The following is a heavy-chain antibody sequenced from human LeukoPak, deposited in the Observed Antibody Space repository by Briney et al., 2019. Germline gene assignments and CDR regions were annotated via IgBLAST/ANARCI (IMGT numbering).Heavy chain of an antibody. Sequence: GGSLRLSCAAAGFTFGSDAMSWVRQAPGEVLGWVSAIRGSGDSTYYADSVEGRLNISRDNSKNTLYLQMNSLRAEDTAVYYCATEPRNYYDYYMDVWGKGTTVTVSS. J-gene: IGHJ6*03. V-gene: IGHV3-23*01. D-gene: IGHD1-14*01. CDR2: IRGSGDST. CDR3: ATEPRNYYDYYMDV. CDR1: GFTFGSDA.